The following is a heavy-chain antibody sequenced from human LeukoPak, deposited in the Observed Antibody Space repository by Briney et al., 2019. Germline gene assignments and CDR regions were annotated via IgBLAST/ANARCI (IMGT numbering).Heavy chain of an antibody. CDR1: GFTVSSYY. J-gene: IGHJ3*02. Sequence: RGSLRLSRAPSGFTVSSYYMNWVRQAPGKGVEWVSVIYSDISTYYADSAKGRFIISRYNSKDTLYLQMNRLRAEDTAVYYCARTLGFDIWGQGTMVTVSS. V-gene: IGHV3-66*01. CDR3: ARTLGFDI. CDR2: IYSDIST.